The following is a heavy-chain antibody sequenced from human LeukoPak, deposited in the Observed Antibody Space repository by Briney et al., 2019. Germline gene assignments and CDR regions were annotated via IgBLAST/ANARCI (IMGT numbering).Heavy chain of an antibody. D-gene: IGHD2-8*01. J-gene: IGHJ4*02. CDR3: ARDLEMVYAEGGYLDY. V-gene: IGHV1-2*06. CDR2: INPNSGGT. CDR1: GYTFTGYY. Sequence: ASVKVSCKASGYTFTGYYMHWVRQAPGQGLEWMGRINPNSGGTNYAQKFQGRVTMTRDTSISTAYMELSRLRSDDTAVYYCARDLEMVYAEGGYLDYWGQGTLVTVSS.